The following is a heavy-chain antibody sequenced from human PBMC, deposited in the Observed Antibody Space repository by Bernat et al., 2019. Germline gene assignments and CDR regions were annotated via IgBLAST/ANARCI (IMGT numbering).Heavy chain of an antibody. CDR1: GFTFSSYA. V-gene: IGHV3-30-3*01. J-gene: IGHJ3*02. Sequence: QVQLVESGGGVVQPGRSLRLSCAASGFTFSSYAMHWVRQAPGKGLEWVAVISYDGSNKYYADSVKGRFTISRDNSKNTLYLQMNSLRAEDTAVYYCARGTEVGAARLGAFDIWGQGTMVTVSS. CDR2: ISYDGSNK. CDR3: ARGTEVGAARLGAFDI. D-gene: IGHD6-6*01.